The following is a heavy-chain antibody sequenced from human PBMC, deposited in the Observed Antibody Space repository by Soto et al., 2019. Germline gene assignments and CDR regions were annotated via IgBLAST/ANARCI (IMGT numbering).Heavy chain of an antibody. CDR1: GGSLSSSSDY. CDR2: IYYSGST. J-gene: IGHJ5*02. D-gene: IGHD6-13*01. Sequence: SETLSLTSTVSGGSLSSSSDYWGWISPPPGKGLEWIGSIYYSGSTYYNPSLKSRVTISVDTSKNQFSLKLSSVTAADTAVYYCARAVYSSSWPHTRTWGQGTLVTVSS. V-gene: IGHV4-39*01. CDR3: ARAVYSSSWPHTRT.